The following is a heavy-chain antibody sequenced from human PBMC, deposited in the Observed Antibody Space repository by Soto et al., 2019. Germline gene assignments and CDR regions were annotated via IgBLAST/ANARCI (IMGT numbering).Heavy chain of an antibody. CDR1: GFTFSDYA. J-gene: IGHJ4*02. CDR3: ARGGRQWLVTAYFNY. D-gene: IGHD6-19*01. CDR2: VSHDGRNT. V-gene: IGHV3-30*03. Sequence: VQLVESGGGVVQPGRSLRLSCAASGFTFSDYAMHWVRQAPGKGLEWVAVVSHDGRNTHYADSVKGRFTISRDSSKNTVSLTMSSLGAEDTAVYYGARGGRQWLVTAYFNYWGPGALVTVSS.